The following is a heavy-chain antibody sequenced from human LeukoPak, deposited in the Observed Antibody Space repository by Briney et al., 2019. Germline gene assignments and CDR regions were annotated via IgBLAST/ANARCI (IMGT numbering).Heavy chain of an antibody. CDR1: GYTFTSYG. J-gene: IGHJ4*02. CDR3: ARDRSYTAMVKYYFDY. V-gene: IGHV1-18*01. Sequence: AASVKVSCKASGYTFTSYGISWVRQAPGQWLEWMGWISAYNGNTNYAQKLQGRVTMTTDTSTSTAYMELRSLRSDDTAVYYCARDRSYTAMVKYYFDYWGQGTLVTVSS. CDR2: ISAYNGNT. D-gene: IGHD5-18*01.